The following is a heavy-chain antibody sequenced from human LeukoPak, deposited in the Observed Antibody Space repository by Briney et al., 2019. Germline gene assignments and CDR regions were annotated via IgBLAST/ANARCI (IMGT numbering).Heavy chain of an antibody. Sequence: PSETLSLTCTVSGGSISSYYWSWIRQPPGKGLEWIGYIYYSGSTNYNPSLKSRATISVDTSKNQFSLKLSSVTAADTAVYYCARIDYGDYTNYFDYWGQGTLVTVSS. CDR3: ARIDYGDYTNYFDY. V-gene: IGHV4-59*01. CDR1: GGSISSYY. CDR2: IYYSGST. D-gene: IGHD4-17*01. J-gene: IGHJ4*02.